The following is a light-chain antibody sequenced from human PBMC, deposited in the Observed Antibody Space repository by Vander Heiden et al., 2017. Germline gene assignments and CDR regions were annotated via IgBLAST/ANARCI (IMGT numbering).Light chain of an antibody. V-gene: IGLV2-14*01. CDR1: SSDVGGYNY. CDR3: CSHTSNTIPFV. J-gene: IGLJ1*01. Sequence: QSALTQPASVSGSPGQSITISCTGTSSDVGGYNYVSWYQQHPGKAPKLLIFEVTARPSGVANRCSGSKYANTASLTTSGRQEADEADYYCCSHTSNTIPFVFGTGTTVTVL. CDR2: EVT.